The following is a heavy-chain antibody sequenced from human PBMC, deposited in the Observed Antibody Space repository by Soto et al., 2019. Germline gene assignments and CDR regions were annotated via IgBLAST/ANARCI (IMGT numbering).Heavy chain of an antibody. CDR1: GYSFTSYW. D-gene: IGHD6-13*01. Sequence: GESLKISCKGSGYSFTSYWIGWVRQMPGKGLEWMGIIYPGDSDTRYSPSFQGQVTISADKSISTAYLQWSSLKASDTAMYYCARIPSSSSWYRSWFDPWGQGTLVTVSS. J-gene: IGHJ5*02. CDR3: ARIPSSSSWYRSWFDP. V-gene: IGHV5-51*01. CDR2: IYPGDSDT.